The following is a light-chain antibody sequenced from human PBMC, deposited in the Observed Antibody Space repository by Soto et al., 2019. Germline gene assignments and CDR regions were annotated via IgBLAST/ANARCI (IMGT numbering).Light chain of an antibody. Sequence: QSALIQPRSVSGSPGQSVTISCTGTSSDVGGYNYVSWYQQHPGKAPKLMIYDVSQRPSGVPDRFSGSKSGNTASLTISGLQAEDEADYYCCSYAGSHTLYVFGTGTKVTVL. CDR2: DVS. CDR1: SSDVGGYNY. V-gene: IGLV2-11*01. J-gene: IGLJ1*01. CDR3: CSYAGSHTLYV.